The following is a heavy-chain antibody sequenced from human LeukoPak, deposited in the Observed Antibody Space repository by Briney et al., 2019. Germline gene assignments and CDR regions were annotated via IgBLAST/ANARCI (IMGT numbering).Heavy chain of an antibody. Sequence: GASVKVSCKASGYTFTGYYMHWVRQAPGQGLGWMGWINPNSGGTNYAQKFQGRVTMTRDTSISTAYMELSRLRSDDTAVYYCARDSEQYSSGYRWFDPWGQGTLVTVSS. CDR1: GYTFTGYY. J-gene: IGHJ5*02. V-gene: IGHV1-2*02. D-gene: IGHD6-19*01. CDR2: INPNSGGT. CDR3: ARDSEQYSSGYRWFDP.